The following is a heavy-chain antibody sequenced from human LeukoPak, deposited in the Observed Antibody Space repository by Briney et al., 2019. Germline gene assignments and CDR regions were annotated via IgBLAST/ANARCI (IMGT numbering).Heavy chain of an antibody. D-gene: IGHD6-19*01. CDR3: ARDQRQWLGADAFDI. CDR1: GFTFSDYY. V-gene: IGHV3-11*01. Sequence: PGGSLRLPCAASGFTFSDYYMSWIRQAPGKGLEWVSYISSSGSTIYYADSVKGRFTISRDNAKNSLYLQMNSLRAEDTAVYYCARDQRQWLGADAFDIWGQGTMVTVSS. J-gene: IGHJ3*02. CDR2: ISSSGSTI.